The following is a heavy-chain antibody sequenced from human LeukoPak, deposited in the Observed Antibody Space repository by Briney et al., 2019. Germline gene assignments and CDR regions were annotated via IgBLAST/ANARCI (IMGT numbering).Heavy chain of an antibody. J-gene: IGHJ4*02. V-gene: IGHV1-2*02. CDR1: GYTFTSYF. Sequence: ASVKVSCRASGYTFTSYFMHWMRQAPGQGLEWMGWINPNSGGTNYAQKFQGRVTMTRDTSISTAYMELSRLRSDDTAVYYCARGILPSDYFDYWGQGTLVTVSS. CDR2: INPNSGGT. D-gene: IGHD2-15*01. CDR3: ARGILPSDYFDY.